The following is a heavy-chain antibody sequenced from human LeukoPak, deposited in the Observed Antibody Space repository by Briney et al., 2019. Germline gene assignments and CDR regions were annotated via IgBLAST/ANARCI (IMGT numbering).Heavy chain of an antibody. CDR3: AGDPGIAAAGTWVWFDP. J-gene: IGHJ5*02. Sequence: EASVKVSCKASGGTFSSYAISWVRQAPGQGLEWMGGIIPIFGTANYAQKFQGRVTITADESTSTAYMELSSLRSEDTAVYYCAGDPGIAAAGTWVWFDPWGQGTLVTVSS. D-gene: IGHD6-13*01. CDR2: IIPIFGTA. CDR1: GGTFSSYA. V-gene: IGHV1-69*13.